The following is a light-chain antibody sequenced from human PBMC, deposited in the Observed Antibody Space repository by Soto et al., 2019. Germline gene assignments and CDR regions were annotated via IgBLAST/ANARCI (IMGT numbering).Light chain of an antibody. Sequence: VVLTQSPATLSLSPGEPATLSCRASRDVYINALAWYQQKPGRTPTLLIYGASTRATGIPDRFSATGSGTEFSLTISRLEPEDFAVYYCQQYGSSPPWTFGQGTKVEIK. J-gene: IGKJ1*01. CDR3: QQYGSSPPWT. CDR1: RDVYINA. CDR2: GAS. V-gene: IGKV3-20*01.